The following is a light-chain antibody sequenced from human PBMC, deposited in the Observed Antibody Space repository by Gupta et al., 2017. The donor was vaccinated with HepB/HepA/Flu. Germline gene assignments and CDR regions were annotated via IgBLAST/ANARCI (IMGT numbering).Light chain of an antibody. Sequence: QSMLPQPPSASGTPGQRVTISCSGGDSNIGSNSVNWYQQFPGKAPKLLIFRTSERPSGVPDRFSASKSGTSASLVISGLQSEDEADYFCAAWDDTLNGLFGGGTKLTVL. CDR1: DSNIGSNS. CDR3: AAWDDTLNGL. J-gene: IGLJ2*01. CDR2: RTS. V-gene: IGLV1-44*01.